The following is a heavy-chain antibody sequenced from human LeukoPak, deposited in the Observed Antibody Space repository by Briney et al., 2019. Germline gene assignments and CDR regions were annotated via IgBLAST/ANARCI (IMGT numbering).Heavy chain of an antibody. V-gene: IGHV3-30*02. D-gene: IGHD6-19*01. Sequence: PGESLRLSCAASEFTFSSYAMHWVRQAPGKGLEWVAFIRYDGSNKYYPNSVKGRFTISRDNSKNTLYLQMNSLRAEDTAVYYCARAKRGIAVAGKEMVYWGQGTLVTVSS. CDR2: IRYDGSNK. CDR3: ARAKRGIAVAGKEMVY. J-gene: IGHJ4*02. CDR1: EFTFSSYA.